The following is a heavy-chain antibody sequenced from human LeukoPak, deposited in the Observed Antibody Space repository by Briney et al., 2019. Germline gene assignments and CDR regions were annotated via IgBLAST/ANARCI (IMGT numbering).Heavy chain of an antibody. CDR2: INHSGST. CDR1: GGSFSGYY. J-gene: IGHJ4*02. D-gene: IGHD1-1*01. V-gene: IGHV4-34*01. CDR3: ARGLGNWNDRAHDY. Sequence: PSETLSLTCAVYGGSFSGYYWSWLRPPPGKGLEWIGEINHSGSTNYNPSLKSRVTISVDTSKNQFSLKLSSVTAADTAVYYCARGLGNWNDRAHDYWGQGTLVTVSS.